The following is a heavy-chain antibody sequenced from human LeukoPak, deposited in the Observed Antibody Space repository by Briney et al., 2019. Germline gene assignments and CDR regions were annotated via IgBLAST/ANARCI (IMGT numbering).Heavy chain of an antibody. CDR1: GGSISGNY. CDR2: IYSSGST. V-gene: IGHV4-4*07. CDR3: VRDAFGGVLVS. D-gene: IGHD3-16*02. Sequence: PSETLSLTCTVSGGSISGNYWSWLRQPAGKGLEWIGRIYSSGSTNYNPSLKGRVTMSVDPSKNQLSLKLSSVTAADTAVYFCVRDAFGGVLVSWGQGTLVTVSS. J-gene: IGHJ5*02.